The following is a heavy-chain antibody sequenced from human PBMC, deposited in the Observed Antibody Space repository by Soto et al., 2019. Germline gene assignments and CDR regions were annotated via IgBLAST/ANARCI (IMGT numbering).Heavy chain of an antibody. CDR2: IWYDGSNK. J-gene: IGHJ6*02. CDR1: GFTFSSYG. CDR3: AREVWGYRSSYGMDV. V-gene: IGHV3-33*01. Sequence: QVQLVESGGGVVQPGRSLRLSCAASGFTFSSYGMHWVRQAPGKGLEWVAVIWYDGSNKYYADSVKGRFTISRDNSKNTLYLQMNSLRAEDTAVYYCAREVWGYRSSYGMDVWGQGTTVTVSS. D-gene: IGHD3-16*01.